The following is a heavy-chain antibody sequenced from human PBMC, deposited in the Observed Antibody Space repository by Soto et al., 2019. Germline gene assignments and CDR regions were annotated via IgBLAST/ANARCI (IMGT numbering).Heavy chain of an antibody. V-gene: IGHV4-34*01. D-gene: IGHD2-15*01. CDR2: VNHAGAT. CDR3: ARRGRYGGRRYTG. Sequence: QMHIQQWGAGLLKPSETLSLTCAVSGGSFNDFYWNWVRQPPGEGLEWIGEVNHAGATDYNPPLKGRVTISEDRSKNQLSLRLKSVTVADTATYYCARRGRYGGRRYTGWGQGTLVTVSS. J-gene: IGHJ4*02. CDR1: GGSFNDFY.